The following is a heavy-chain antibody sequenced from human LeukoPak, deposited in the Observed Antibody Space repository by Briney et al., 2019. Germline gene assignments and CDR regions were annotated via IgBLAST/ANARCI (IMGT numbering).Heavy chain of an antibody. CDR2: IYYTGNT. Sequence: SETLSLTCTVSGGSISIGTYYWGWIRQPPGKGLEWIGSIYYTGNTYYNPSLKSRVTISVDTSKNQFSLKLTSVTAADTAVYYCARRGGSYRYFDYWGQGTLVTVSS. D-gene: IGHD1-26*01. V-gene: IGHV4-39*07. CDR1: GGSISIGTYY. CDR3: ARRGGSYRYFDY. J-gene: IGHJ4*02.